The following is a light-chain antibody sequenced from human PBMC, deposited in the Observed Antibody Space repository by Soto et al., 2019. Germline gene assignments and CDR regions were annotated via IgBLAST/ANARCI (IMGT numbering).Light chain of an antibody. Sequence: QSALTQPASVSGSPGQSITISCTGTSSDVGGYNYVSWYQQHPGKAPKLMIYEVSNRPSGVSNRFSGSKSGNTASLTISGLQAEDEADYYCSSYTSSSTPPGWVFGTGTKVTVL. J-gene: IGLJ1*01. V-gene: IGLV2-14*01. CDR1: SSDVGGYNY. CDR3: SSYTSSSTPPGWV. CDR2: EVS.